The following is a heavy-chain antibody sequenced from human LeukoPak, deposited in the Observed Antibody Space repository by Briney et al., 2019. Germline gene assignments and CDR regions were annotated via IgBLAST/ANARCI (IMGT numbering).Heavy chain of an antibody. V-gene: IGHV3-21*01. CDR1: GFTFSSYS. J-gene: IGHJ6*03. CDR3: AREDSSSWYSDYYYYMDV. D-gene: IGHD6-13*01. CDR2: ISSSSSYI. Sequence: PGGSLRLSCAASGFTFSSYSMNWVRQAPGKGLEWVSSISSSSSYIYYADSVKGRFTISRDNAKNSLYLQMNSLRAEDTAVYYCAREDSSSWYSDYYYYMDVWGKGTTVTISS.